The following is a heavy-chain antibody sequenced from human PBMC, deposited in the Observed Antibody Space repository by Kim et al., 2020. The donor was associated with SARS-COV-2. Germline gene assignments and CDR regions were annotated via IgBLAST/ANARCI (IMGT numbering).Heavy chain of an antibody. CDR2: IDCDDHK. D-gene: IGHD1-26*01. J-gene: IGHJ2*01. CDR3: ARIPSSVIEGYWYFDL. Sequence: ALEWNALIDCDDHKYYNTALKTRLTISKDTSKSQVVLTMTNMGPVDTATYHCARIPSSVIEGYWYFDLWGRGTRVTVSS. V-gene: IGHV2-70*01.